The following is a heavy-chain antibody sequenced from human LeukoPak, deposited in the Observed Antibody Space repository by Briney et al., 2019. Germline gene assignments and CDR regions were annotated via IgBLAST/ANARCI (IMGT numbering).Heavy chain of an antibody. CDR2: IYYSGST. Sequence: PSETLSLTCTVSGGSISSYYWSWIRQPPGKGLEWIGYIYYSGSTNYNPSLKSRVTMSVDTSNNQFSLKLSSVTAAGTAVYYCARHGQQLANYYHGMDVWGQGTTVTVSS. V-gene: IGHV4-59*08. CDR3: ARHGQQLANYYHGMDV. D-gene: IGHD6-13*01. CDR1: GGSISSYY. J-gene: IGHJ6*02.